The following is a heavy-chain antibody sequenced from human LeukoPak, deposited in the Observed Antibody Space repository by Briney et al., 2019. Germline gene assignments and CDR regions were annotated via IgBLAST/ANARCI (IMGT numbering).Heavy chain of an antibody. D-gene: IGHD3-10*01. CDR1: GFTFSSYG. Sequence: GGSLRLSCAASGFTFSSYGIHWVRQAPGKGLEWVAVIPYDGSNKYYADSVKGRFTISRDNSKNTLYLQMNSLRAEDTAVYYCAKDAWVYYYGSGSHGFDYWGQGTLVTVSS. J-gene: IGHJ4*02. CDR2: IPYDGSNK. V-gene: IGHV3-30*18. CDR3: AKDAWVYYYGSGSHGFDY.